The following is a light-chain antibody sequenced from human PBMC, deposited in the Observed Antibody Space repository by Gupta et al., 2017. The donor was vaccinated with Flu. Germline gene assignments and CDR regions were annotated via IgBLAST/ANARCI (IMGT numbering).Light chain of an antibody. CDR2: DAS. V-gene: IGKV3-11*01. J-gene: IGKJ4*01. CDR1: ENIGNS. Sequence: VFTHPPVTLPLSPGGTATLSCRASENIGNSLSWFQQKPGQAPRLVIYDASKRATGIPARFSGGGSGTDFTLTISSLEPEDFAVYYCQQRSVWPLTFGQGTKVEIK. CDR3: QQRSVWPLT.